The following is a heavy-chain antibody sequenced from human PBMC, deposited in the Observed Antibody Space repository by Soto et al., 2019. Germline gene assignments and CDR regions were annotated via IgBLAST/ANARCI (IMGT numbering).Heavy chain of an antibody. V-gene: IGHV4-59*01. CDR2: IYDSGST. CDR1: GGSISSYY. CDR3: AAPPRY. J-gene: IGHJ4*02. Sequence: QVQLQESGPGLVKPSETLSLTCTVSGGSISSYYWSWIRQPPGKGLEWIGYIYDSGSTNYNPSLKSRVTISVDTAKNQFSLKLTSVTAADTAVYYCAAPPRYWGQGTLVTVAS. D-gene: IGHD6-6*01.